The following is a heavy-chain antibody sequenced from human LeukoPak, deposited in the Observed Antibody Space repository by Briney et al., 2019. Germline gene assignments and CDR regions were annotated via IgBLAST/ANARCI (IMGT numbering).Heavy chain of an antibody. CDR3: ARDFSAAFDI. CDR2: IYYSGST. J-gene: IGHJ3*02. V-gene: IGHV4-39*07. Sequence: SETLSLTCTVSGGSISSSSYYWGWIRQPPGKGLEWIGSIYYSGSTYYNPSLKSRVTISVDTATNQFSLKLRSVTAADTAVYYCARDFSAAFDIWGQGTMVTVSS. D-gene: IGHD2/OR15-2a*01. CDR1: GGSISSSSYY.